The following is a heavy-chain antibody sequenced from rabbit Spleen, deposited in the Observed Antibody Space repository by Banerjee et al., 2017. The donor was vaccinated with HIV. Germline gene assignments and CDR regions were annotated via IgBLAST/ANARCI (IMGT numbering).Heavy chain of an antibody. V-gene: IGHV1S40*01. CDR1: GFSFSNSYY. J-gene: IGHJ6*01. Sequence: QSLEESGGGLVQPEGSLTLTCTASGFSFSNSYYMCWVRQAPGKGLEWIACINAVTGKAVYASWAKGRFTFSKTSSTTVTLQMTSLTAADTATYFCARNTASSFSSYGMDLWGPGTLVTVS. CDR3: ARNTASSFSSYGMDL. CDR2: INAVTGKA. D-gene: IGHD8-1*01.